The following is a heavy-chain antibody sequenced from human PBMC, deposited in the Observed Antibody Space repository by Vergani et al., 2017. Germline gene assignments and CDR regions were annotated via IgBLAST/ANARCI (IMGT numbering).Heavy chain of an antibody. CDR2: INPNTGGS. Sequence: QVQLVQSGAEVKKPGFSMRVSCKASGYTFIGYYMHWVRQAPGQGLEWIGWINPNTGGSNLAQNFQGRVTLTRDTSTRTFYLELSRLRSEDTAVYYCARDGXGSYYNGPTGWFDPWGQGTLVTVSS. V-gene: IGHV1-2*02. CDR1: GYTFIGYY. D-gene: IGHD3-10*01. CDR3: ARDGXGSYYNGPTGWFDP. J-gene: IGHJ5*02.